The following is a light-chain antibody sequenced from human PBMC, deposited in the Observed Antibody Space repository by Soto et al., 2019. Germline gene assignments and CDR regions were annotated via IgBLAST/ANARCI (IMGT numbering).Light chain of an antibody. CDR2: KAS. Sequence: DVQMTQSPSTLSASVGDRVTITCRASQSISGWLAWYQQRPGKAPKLMIYKASTLETVVPSRFSGSGSGTEFTLTINNLQPDDFATYYCQQYDGYSRTFGQGTKVEIK. J-gene: IGKJ1*01. V-gene: IGKV1-5*03. CDR1: QSISGW. CDR3: QQYDGYSRT.